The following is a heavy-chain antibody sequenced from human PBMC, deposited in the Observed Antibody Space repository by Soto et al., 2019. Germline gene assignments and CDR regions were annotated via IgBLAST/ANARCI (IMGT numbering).Heavy chain of an antibody. Sequence: GGSLRLSCAASGLTFSSYGMHWVRQAPGKGLEWVAVISYDGSNKYYADSVKGRFTISRDNSKNTLYLQMNSLRAEDTAVYYCARDRAYYDFWSGYRYYGMDVWGQGTTVTVSS. V-gene: IGHV3-30*03. CDR3: ARDRAYYDFWSGYRYYGMDV. CDR1: GLTFSSYG. J-gene: IGHJ6*02. D-gene: IGHD3-3*01. CDR2: ISYDGSNK.